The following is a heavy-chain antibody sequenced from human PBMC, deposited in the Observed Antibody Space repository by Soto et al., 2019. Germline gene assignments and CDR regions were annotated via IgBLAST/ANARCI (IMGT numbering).Heavy chain of an antibody. CDR1: GFTFSSYG. CDR2: IWYDGSNK. CDR3: ARDQPQQLAYLYYYYYMDV. J-gene: IGHJ6*03. Sequence: GGSLRLSCAASGFTFSSYGMHWVRQAPGKGLEWVAVIWYDGSNKYYADSVKGRFTISGDNSKNTLYLQMNSLRAEDTAVYYWARDQPQQLAYLYYYYYMDVWGKGTTVTVSS. D-gene: IGHD6-13*01. V-gene: IGHV3-33*01.